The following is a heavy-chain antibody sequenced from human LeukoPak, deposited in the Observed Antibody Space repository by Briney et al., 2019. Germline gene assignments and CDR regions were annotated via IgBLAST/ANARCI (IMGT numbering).Heavy chain of an antibody. D-gene: IGHD4-17*01. J-gene: IGHJ3*02. Sequence: ASVKVSCKASGYTFTSYGISWVRQAPGQGLEWMGWISAYNGNTNYAQKLQGRVTMTTDTSTSTAYMELRSLRSDDTAVYYCARDHPTVTTRVGAFDIWGQGTMVTVSS. V-gene: IGHV1-18*01. CDR3: ARDHPTVTTRVGAFDI. CDR1: GYTFTSYG. CDR2: ISAYNGNT.